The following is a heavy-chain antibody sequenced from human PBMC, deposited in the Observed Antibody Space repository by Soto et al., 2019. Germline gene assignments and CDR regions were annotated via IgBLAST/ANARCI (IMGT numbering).Heavy chain of an antibody. CDR1: GGSISSYY. V-gene: IGHV4-59*08. Sequence: SETLSLTCTVSGGSISSYYWSWIRQPPGKGLEWIGYIYYSGSTNYNPSLKSRVTISVDTSKNQFSLKLSSVTAADTAVYYCARQQSSGWTLLDYMDVWGKGTTVTVSS. D-gene: IGHD6-19*01. J-gene: IGHJ6*03. CDR3: ARQQSSGWTLLDYMDV. CDR2: IYYSGST.